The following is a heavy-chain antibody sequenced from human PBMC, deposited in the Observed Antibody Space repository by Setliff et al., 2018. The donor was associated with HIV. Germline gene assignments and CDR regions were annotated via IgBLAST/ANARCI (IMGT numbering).Heavy chain of an antibody. CDR3: ARLLRGGGDYFDY. J-gene: IGHJ4*02. Sequence: GGSLRLSCAASGFTFSSYAMSWVRQAPGKGLEWVSAISGSGGSTYYADSVKGRFTISRDNSKNTLYLQMNSLRAEDTAVYYCARLLRGGGDYFDYWGQGTLVTVSS. D-gene: IGHD3-10*01. CDR2: ISGSGGST. CDR1: GFTFSSYA. V-gene: IGHV3-23*01.